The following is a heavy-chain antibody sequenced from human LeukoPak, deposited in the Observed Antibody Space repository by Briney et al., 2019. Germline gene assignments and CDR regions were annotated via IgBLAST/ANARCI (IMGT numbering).Heavy chain of an antibody. V-gene: IGHV3-30-3*01. J-gene: IGHJ2*01. CDR2: ISYDGTNT. CDR1: GFTFNTNT. Sequence: GRSLRLSCAASGFTFNTNTMHWVRRAPGKGLEWVTVISYDGTNTYYADSVKGRFTVSRDNSKNTLYLQMSGLRTDDTAVYYCVRVANYWYFDLWGRGTLVTVSS. D-gene: IGHD3-10*01. CDR3: VRVANYWYFDL.